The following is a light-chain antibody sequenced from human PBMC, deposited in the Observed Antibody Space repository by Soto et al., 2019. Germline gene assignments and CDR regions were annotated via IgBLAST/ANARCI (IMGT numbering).Light chain of an antibody. CDR2: DVS. V-gene: IGLV2-14*01. J-gene: IGLJ1*01. CDR1: SSDVGGYNY. Sequence: QSVLTQPASVSGSPGQSSTISCTGTSSDVGGYNYVSWYQQHPGKAPKFMIYDVSNRPSGVSNRFSGSKSGNTASLTISGLQAEDEADYYCSSYTTSNTRQIVFGTGTKVT. CDR3: SSYTTSNTRQIV.